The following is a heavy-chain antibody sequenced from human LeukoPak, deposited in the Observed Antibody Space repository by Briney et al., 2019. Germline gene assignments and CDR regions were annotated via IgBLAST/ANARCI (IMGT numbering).Heavy chain of an antibody. CDR3: ARGLAYCSSTSCWFDP. J-gene: IGHJ5*02. V-gene: IGHV4-59*12. D-gene: IGHD2-2*01. Sequence: SETLSLTCPVSGGSISSYYWSWIRQPPGKGLEWIGYIYYSGSTNYNPSLKSRVTISVDTSKNQFSLKLSSVTAADTAVYYCARGLAYCSSTSCWFDPWGQGTLVAVSS. CDR2: IYYSGST. CDR1: GGSISSYY.